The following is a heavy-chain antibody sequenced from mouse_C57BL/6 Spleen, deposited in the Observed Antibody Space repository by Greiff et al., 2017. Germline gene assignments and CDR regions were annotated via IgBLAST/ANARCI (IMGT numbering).Heavy chain of an antibody. CDR3: AKTTVVATRGLDY. CDR2: ISSGSSTI. D-gene: IGHD1-1*01. CDR1: GFTFSDYG. Sequence: EVKVEESGGGLVKPGGSLKLSCAASGFTFSDYGMHWVRQAPEKGLEWVAYISSGSSTIYYADTVKGRFTISRDNAKNTLFLQMTSLRSEDTAMYYCAKTTVVATRGLDYWGQGTTLTVSS. V-gene: IGHV5-17*01. J-gene: IGHJ2*01.